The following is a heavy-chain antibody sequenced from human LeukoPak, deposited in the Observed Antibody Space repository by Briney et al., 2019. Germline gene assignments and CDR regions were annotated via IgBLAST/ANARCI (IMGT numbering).Heavy chain of an antibody. J-gene: IGHJ4*02. Sequence: ASVKVSCKVCGCTLTELSMHWVRLAPGKGLEGMGGFDPEDGETIYAQKFQGRVTMTEDTSTDTAYMELSSLRSEDTAVYYCATDRHSSSWTKFDYWGQGTLVTVSS. CDR1: GCTLTELS. CDR2: FDPEDGET. V-gene: IGHV1-24*01. CDR3: ATDRHSSSWTKFDY. D-gene: IGHD6-13*01.